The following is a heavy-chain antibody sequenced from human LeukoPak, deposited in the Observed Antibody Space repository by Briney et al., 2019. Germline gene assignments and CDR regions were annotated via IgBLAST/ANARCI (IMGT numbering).Heavy chain of an antibody. V-gene: IGHV5-51*01. D-gene: IGHD3-9*01. CDR2: IYPGDSDT. CDR3: ARPYYDILTGYWDYYGMDV. J-gene: IGHJ6*02. CDR1: GYSFTSYW. Sequence: KDGESLKISCKGSGYSFTSYWIGWVRQMPGKGREWMGIIYPGDSDTRYSPSFQGQVTITADKSISTAYLQWSSLKASDTAMYYCARPYYDILTGYWDYYGMDVWGQGTTVTVSS.